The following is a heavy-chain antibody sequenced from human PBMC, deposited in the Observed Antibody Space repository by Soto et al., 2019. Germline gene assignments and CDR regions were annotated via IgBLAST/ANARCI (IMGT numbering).Heavy chain of an antibody. V-gene: IGHV4-39*01. J-gene: IGHJ5*02. Sequence: LSLTCTVSGDSMNWNNFYCAWILQPPGKGLEWIGNIYYTGSSYFNPSLTGRVTMSVDMSKNQVSLKVKSVTAADTAVYFCALSGLAERRASDWFDPWGQGTLVTVSS. CDR2: IYYTGSS. D-gene: IGHD1-1*01. CDR1: GDSMNWNNFY. CDR3: ALSGLAERRASDWFDP.